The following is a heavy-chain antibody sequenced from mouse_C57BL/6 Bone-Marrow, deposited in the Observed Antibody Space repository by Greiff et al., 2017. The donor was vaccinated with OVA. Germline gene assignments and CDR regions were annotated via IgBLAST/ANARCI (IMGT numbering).Heavy chain of an antibody. CDR1: GYSFTGYY. Sequence: EVQLQQSGPELVKPGASVKISCKASGYSFTGYYMNWVKQSPEKSLEWIGEINPSTGGTTYTQKFKAKATLTVDKSSSTASMPLKSLTSEDSAVYYCARSGPYGYPYWGQGTTLTVSS. J-gene: IGHJ2*01. CDR3: ARSGPYGYPY. V-gene: IGHV1-42*01. D-gene: IGHD1-2*01. CDR2: INPSTGGT.